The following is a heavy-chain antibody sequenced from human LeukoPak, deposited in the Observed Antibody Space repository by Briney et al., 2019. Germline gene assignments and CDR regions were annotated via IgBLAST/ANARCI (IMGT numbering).Heavy chain of an antibody. CDR3: ARQRTVVTPEFFDY. CDR2: ISYSGST. D-gene: IGHD4-23*01. V-gene: IGHV4-59*08. CDR1: GGSISSYY. Sequence: SETLSLTCTVSGGSISSYYWSWIRQPPGKGLEWIGSISYSGSTKYNPSLKSRITISVDTSKNHFSLKLNSVTAADTAIYYCARQRTVVTPEFFDYWGQGTLVTVSS. J-gene: IGHJ4*02.